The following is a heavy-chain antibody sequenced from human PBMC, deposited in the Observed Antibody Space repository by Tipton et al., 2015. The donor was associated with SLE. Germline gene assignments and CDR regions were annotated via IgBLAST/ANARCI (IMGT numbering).Heavy chain of an antibody. CDR3: AREGEKAAPGGYYYYMDV. CDR1: GGSISSGGYS. Sequence: TLSLTCAVSGGSISSGGYSWSWIRQPPGKGLEWIGYIYYSGSTNYNPSLKSRVTISVDTSKNQFSLKLSSVTAADTAVYYCAREGEKAAPGGYYYYMDVWGKGTTVTVSS. V-gene: IGHV4-61*08. D-gene: IGHD3-16*01. J-gene: IGHJ6*03. CDR2: IYYSGST.